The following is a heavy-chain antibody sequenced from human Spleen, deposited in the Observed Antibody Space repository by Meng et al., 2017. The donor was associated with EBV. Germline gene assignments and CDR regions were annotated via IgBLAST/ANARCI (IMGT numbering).Heavy chain of an antibody. J-gene: IGHJ5*02. CDR1: GDSIDSINW. CDR3: ATAHCSGGGCPGGS. V-gene: IGHV4-4*02. CDR2: IYHSGHT. D-gene: IGHD2-15*01. Sequence: QVQLQEAGPGLVKPSGTLSLTCAVSGDSIDSINWWNWVRQPPGKGREWIGEIYHSGHTNYNPSLRSRVIMSVDKSKNQFSLDLTSVTAADTAIYYCATAHCSGGGCPGGSWGQGTLVTVSS.